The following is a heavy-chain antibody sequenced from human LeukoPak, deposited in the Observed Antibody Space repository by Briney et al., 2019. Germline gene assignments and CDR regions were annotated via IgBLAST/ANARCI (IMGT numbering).Heavy chain of an antibody. V-gene: IGHV4-39*07. CDR1: GGSISSSNYY. Sequence: SETLSLTCTISGGSISSSNYYWGWIRQPQGKGLEWIGSIYYSGSTYYNPSLKSRVTISVDTSQNQFSLKLSSVTAADTAVYYCARKVSSGWSLIGYYMDVWGKGTTVTVSS. J-gene: IGHJ6*03. CDR3: ARKVSSGWSLIGYYMDV. CDR2: IYYSGST. D-gene: IGHD6-19*01.